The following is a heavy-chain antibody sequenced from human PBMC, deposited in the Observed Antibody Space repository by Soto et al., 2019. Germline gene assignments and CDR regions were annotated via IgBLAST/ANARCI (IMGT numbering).Heavy chain of an antibody. CDR1: GFSLSTRGMR. Sequence: SGPTLVNPRQTLTLTCTFSGFSLSTRGMRVSWIRQPPGKALERLARIDWEDDKFYSTSRKTGPIISKNSTNNQVVLTMANXNRVETATCYCAPMASDGMDVRCQWTTVTVSS. CDR2: IDWEDDK. CDR3: APMASDGMDV. V-gene: IGHV2-70*04. J-gene: IGHJ6*02.